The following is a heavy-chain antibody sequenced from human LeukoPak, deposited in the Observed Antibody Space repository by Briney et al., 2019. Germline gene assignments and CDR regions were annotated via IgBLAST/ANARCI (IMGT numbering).Heavy chain of an antibody. CDR2: ISTDNGNT. CDR1: GYSFHSLA. J-gene: IGHJ6*03. V-gene: IGHV1-18*01. Sequence: ASVKVSCKASGYSFHSLAINWVRQAPGQGLEWLGRISTDNGNTNYAQKFQGRVTITTDTSTSTVYMALRRLTSDDTAVYYCARRYCSSTSCYNYYYYYMDVWGKGTTVTVSS. D-gene: IGHD2-2*02. CDR3: ARRYCSSTSCYNYYYYYMDV.